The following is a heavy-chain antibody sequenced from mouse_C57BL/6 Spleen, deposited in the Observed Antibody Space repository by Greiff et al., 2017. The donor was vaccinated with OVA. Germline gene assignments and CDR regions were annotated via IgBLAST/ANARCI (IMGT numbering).Heavy chain of an antibody. CDR2: IRLKSDNYAT. CDR1: GFTFSNYW. Sequence: EVQLVESGGGLVQPGGSMKLSCVASGFTFSNYWMNWVRQAPEKGLEWVAQIRLKSDNYATNYEESVKGRFTISRDESKSSVYLQMNNLRAEDAGMYYCTGRIFAYWGQGTLVTVSA. CDR3: TGRIFAY. V-gene: IGHV6-3*01. J-gene: IGHJ3*01.